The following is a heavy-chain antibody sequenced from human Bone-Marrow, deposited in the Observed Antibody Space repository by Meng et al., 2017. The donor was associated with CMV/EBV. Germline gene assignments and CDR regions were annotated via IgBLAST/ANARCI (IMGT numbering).Heavy chain of an antibody. V-gene: IGHV3-7*01. CDR3: AREAKGIAAS. CDR1: GFTFSSYW. J-gene: IGHJ5*02. CDR2: IKQDGSEK. Sequence: GESLKISCAASGFTFSSYWMSWVRQAPGKGLEWVANIKQDGSEKYYVDSVKGRFTISRDNAKNSLYLQMNSLGAEDTAVYYCAREAKGIAASWGQGTLVTVSS. D-gene: IGHD6-13*01.